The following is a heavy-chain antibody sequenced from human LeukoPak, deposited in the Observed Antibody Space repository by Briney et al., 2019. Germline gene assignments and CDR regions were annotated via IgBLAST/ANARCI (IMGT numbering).Heavy chain of an antibody. CDR2: ISYDGSNK. CDR1: GFTFSSYA. Sequence: GRSLRLSCAASGFTFSSYAMHWVRQAPGKGLEWVAVISYDGSNKYYADSVKGRFTISRDNSKNTLYLQMNSLRAEDTAVYYCARDGDIAAAGTAPNAFDIWGQGTMVTVSS. CDR3: ARDGDIAAAGTAPNAFDI. J-gene: IGHJ3*02. V-gene: IGHV3-30-3*01. D-gene: IGHD6-13*01.